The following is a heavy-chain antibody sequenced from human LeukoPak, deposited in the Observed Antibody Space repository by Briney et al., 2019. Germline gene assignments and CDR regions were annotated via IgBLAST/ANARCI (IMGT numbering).Heavy chain of an antibody. D-gene: IGHD3-3*01. CDR1: GGTFSSYT. CDR2: IIPILGIA. Sequence: ASAKVSCKASGGTFSSYTISWVRQAPGQGLEWMGRIIPILGIANYAQKFQGRVTITADKSTSTAYMELSSLRSEDTAVYYCAREYDFWSGYYPPYFDYWGQGTLVTVSS. J-gene: IGHJ4*02. CDR3: AREYDFWSGYYPPYFDY. V-gene: IGHV1-69*02.